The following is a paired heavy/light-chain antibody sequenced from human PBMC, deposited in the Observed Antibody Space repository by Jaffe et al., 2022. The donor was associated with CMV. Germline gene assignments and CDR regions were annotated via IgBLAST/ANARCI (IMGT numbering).Heavy chain of an antibody. CDR1: GFTFSSYS. J-gene: IGHJ3*02. CDR3: ARGGVYYDSIPSDAFDI. CDR2: ISSSSSYI. Sequence: EVQLVESGGGLVKPGGSLRLSCAASGFTFSSYSMNWVRQAPGKGLEWVSSISSSSSYIYYADSVKGRFTISRDNAKNSLYLQMNSLRAEDTAVYYCARGGVYYDSIPSDAFDIWGQGTMVTVSS. V-gene: IGHV3-21*01. D-gene: IGHD3-22*01.
Light chain of an antibody. CDR2: AAS. V-gene: IGKV1-39*01. J-gene: IGKJ3*01. CDR3: QQSYSTRFT. Sequence: DIQMTQSPSSLSASVGDRVTITCRASQSISSYLNWYQQKPGKAPKLLIYAASSLQSGVPSRFSGSGSGTDFTLTISSLQPEDFATYYCQQSYSTRFTFGPGTKVDIK. CDR1: QSISSY.